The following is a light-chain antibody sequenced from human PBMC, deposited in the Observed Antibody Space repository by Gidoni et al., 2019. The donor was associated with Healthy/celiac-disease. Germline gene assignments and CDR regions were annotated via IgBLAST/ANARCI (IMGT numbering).Light chain of an antibody. CDR2: GAS. CDR1: QSVSSSY. V-gene: IGKV3-20*01. J-gene: IGKJ4*01. Sequence: EIVLTQSPGTLSLSPGERATLSCRASQSVSSSYLAWYQQKPGQAPRLLIYGASSRATGIPDRFSGSGSGTDFTLSISSLVPEDFAVYYCQQYGSSPLTFGGGTKVEIK. CDR3: QQYGSSPLT.